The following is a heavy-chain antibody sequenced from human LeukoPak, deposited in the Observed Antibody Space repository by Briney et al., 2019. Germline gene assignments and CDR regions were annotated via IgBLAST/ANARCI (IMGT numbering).Heavy chain of an antibody. CDR1: GGTFSSYT. CDR2: IIPILGIA. J-gene: IGHJ4*02. CDR3: ARPQVGATTHLDY. V-gene: IGHV1-69*02. Sequence: ASVKVSCKASGGTFSSYTISWVRQAPGQGLEWMGRIIPILGIANYAQKFQGRVTITADKSTSTAYMELSSLRSEDTAVYYCARPQVGATTHLDYWGQGTLVIVSS. D-gene: IGHD1-26*01.